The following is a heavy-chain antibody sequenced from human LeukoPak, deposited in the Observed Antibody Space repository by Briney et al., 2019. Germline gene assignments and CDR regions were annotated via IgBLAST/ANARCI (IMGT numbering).Heavy chain of an antibody. CDR3: ARSPTSWYFDY. V-gene: IGHV3-30*02. D-gene: IGHD2-2*01. CDR1: GFTFSSYW. Sequence: GGSLRLSCAASGFTFSSYWMSWVRQAPGKGLEWVAFIRCDGSNTYYADSVKGRFTISRDNSKNTLYLQMNSLRPEDTSVYYCARSPTSWYFDYWGQGTLVTVSS. J-gene: IGHJ4*02. CDR2: IRCDGSNT.